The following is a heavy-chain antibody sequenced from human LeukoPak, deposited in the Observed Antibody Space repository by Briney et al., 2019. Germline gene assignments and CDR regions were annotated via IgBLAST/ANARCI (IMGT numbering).Heavy chain of an antibody. V-gene: IGHV3-64D*06. CDR2: ISSNGGST. CDR1: GFTLSSYA. D-gene: IGHD6-19*01. J-gene: IGHJ4*02. Sequence: QSGGSLRLSCSASGFTLSSYAMHWVRQAPGKGLEYVSAISSNGGSTYYADSVKGRFTISRDNSKNTLYLQMSSLRAEDTAVYYCVKEGYSSGWDGDWGQGTLVTVSS. CDR3: VKEGYSSGWDGD.